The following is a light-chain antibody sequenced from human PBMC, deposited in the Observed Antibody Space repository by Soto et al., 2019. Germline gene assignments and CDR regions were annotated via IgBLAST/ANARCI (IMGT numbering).Light chain of an antibody. CDR2: AAS. CDR3: QQYNNWPLT. J-gene: IGKJ4*01. CDR1: QGIRND. V-gene: IGKV1-6*01. Sequence: AIQMTQSPSSLSASVGDRVTITCRASQGIRNDLGWYQQKPGKAPKLLIYAASSLQSGVPSRFSGSGSGTDFTLTISSLQSEDFAVYYCQQYNNWPLTFGGGTKVDI.